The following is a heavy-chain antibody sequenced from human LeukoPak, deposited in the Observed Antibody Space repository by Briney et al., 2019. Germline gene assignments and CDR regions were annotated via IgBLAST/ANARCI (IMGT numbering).Heavy chain of an antibody. CDR1: GYTLTELS. CDR2: FDPEDGET. Sequence: ASVKVSCKVSGYTLTELSMHWVRQAPGKGLEWMGGFDPEDGETIYAQKFQGRVTMTEDTSTDTAYMELSSLRSEDTAVYYCARRNAIVGATHAEYYFDYWGQGTLVTVSS. D-gene: IGHD1-26*01. J-gene: IGHJ4*02. V-gene: IGHV1-24*01. CDR3: ARRNAIVGATHAEYYFDY.